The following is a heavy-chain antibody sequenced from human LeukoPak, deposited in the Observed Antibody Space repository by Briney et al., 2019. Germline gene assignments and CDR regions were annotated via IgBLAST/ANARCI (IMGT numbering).Heavy chain of an antibody. CDR1: GGSISSDGYS. CDR2: IYHSAST. Sequence: SQTLSLTCVVSGGSISSDGYSWSWIRQPPGKGLEWIGCIYHSASTNYNPALKSRVTISVDTSKNHFSLKLSSMTAADTAVYYCARGQEEYHYDTSGYCYVWYFDFWGQGTLVTVSS. V-gene: IGHV4-30-2*01. J-gene: IGHJ4*02. D-gene: IGHD3-22*01. CDR3: ARGQEEYHYDTSGYCYVWYFDF.